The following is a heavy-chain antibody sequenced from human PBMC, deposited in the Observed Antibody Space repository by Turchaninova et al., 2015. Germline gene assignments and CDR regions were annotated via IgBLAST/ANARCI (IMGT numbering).Heavy chain of an antibody. CDR1: GDSVSTNSTA. D-gene: IGHD6-13*01. Sequence: QVQLHQSGTGLVKPSQTPSVPCAITGDSVSTNSTAWNVIRQSPSRGLECMGRTYYRSKLFNDYSGSLKSPIIINADTSKNQFSLQLNSVTPEDTALYYCARGSSWPLDYWGQGTLVTVSS. CDR2: TYYRSKLFN. J-gene: IGHJ4*02. V-gene: IGHV6-1*01. CDR3: ARGSSWPLDY.